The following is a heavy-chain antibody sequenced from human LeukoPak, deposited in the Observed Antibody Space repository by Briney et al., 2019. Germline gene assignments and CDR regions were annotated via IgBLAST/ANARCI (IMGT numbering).Heavy chain of an antibody. CDR3: AQTYYDILTGYFRFDY. Sequence: ESGPTLVNPTQTLTLTCTFSGFSLSTSGVGVGWIRQPPGKALEWLALIYWNDDKRYSPSLKSRLTITKGTSKNQVVLTMTNMDPVDTATYYCAQTYYDILTGYFRFDYWGQGTLVTVSS. J-gene: IGHJ4*02. CDR1: GFSLSTSGVG. CDR2: IYWNDDK. D-gene: IGHD3-9*01. V-gene: IGHV2-5*01.